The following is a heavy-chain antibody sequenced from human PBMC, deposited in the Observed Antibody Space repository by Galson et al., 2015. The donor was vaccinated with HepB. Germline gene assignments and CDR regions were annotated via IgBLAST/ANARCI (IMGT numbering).Heavy chain of an antibody. Sequence: SLRLSCAASGFTFSDYYMSWIRQAPGKGLEWVSYISSSSSYTKYADSVKGRFTISRDTAKNSLYLQMNSLRAEDTAVYYCARRDSLRLGYFDLWGRGTLVTVSS. CDR3: ARRDSLRLGYFDL. CDR1: GFTFSDYY. CDR2: ISSSSSYT. V-gene: IGHV3-11*06. J-gene: IGHJ2*01. D-gene: IGHD5-18*01.